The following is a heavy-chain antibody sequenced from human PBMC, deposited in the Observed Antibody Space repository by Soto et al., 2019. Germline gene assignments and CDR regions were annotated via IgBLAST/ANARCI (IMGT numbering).Heavy chain of an antibody. J-gene: IGHJ6*02. D-gene: IGHD6-6*01. V-gene: IGHV4-34*01. CDR1: GGPFSGYY. Sequence: SETLSLTCAVYGGPFSGYYWSWIRQPPGKGLEWIGEINHSGSTNYNPSLKSRVTISVDTSKNQFSLKLSSVTAADTAVYYCASLAARLYYYYYGMDVWGQGTTVTVSS. CDR2: INHSGST. CDR3: ASLAARLYYYYYGMDV.